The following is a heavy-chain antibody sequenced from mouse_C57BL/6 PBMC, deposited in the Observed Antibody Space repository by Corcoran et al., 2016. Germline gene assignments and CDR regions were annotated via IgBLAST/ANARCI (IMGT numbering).Heavy chain of an antibody. Sequence: DVQLQESGPGLVNPSQSLSLTCSVTGYSITSGYYWNWIRQFPGNKLEWMGYISYDGSNNYNPSLKNRISITRDTSKNQFFLKLNSVTTEDTATYYCARELGRGFAYWGQGTLVTVSA. CDR1: GYSITSGYY. J-gene: IGHJ3*01. V-gene: IGHV3-6*01. CDR3: ARELGRGFAY. CDR2: ISYDGSN. D-gene: IGHD4-1*01.